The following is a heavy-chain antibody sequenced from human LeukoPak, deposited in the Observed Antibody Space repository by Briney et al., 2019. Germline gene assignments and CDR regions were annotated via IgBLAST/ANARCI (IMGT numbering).Heavy chain of an antibody. CDR3: AKDPLRYFDWSSSDAFDI. D-gene: IGHD3-9*01. CDR2: IQFDGSKI. J-gene: IGHJ3*02. CDR1: GFTFNTHG. Sequence: GGSLRLSCVASGFTFNTHGMHWVRQAPGKGLEWVAFIQFDGSKIDYADSVKGRFIISRDNAKNSVYLQMNSLRAEDTAVYYCAKDPLRYFDWSSSDAFDIWGQGTMVTVSS. V-gene: IGHV3-30*02.